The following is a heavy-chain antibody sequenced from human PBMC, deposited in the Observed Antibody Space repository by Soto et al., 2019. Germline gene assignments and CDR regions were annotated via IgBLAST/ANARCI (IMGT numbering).Heavy chain of an antibody. CDR1: GGSVSSGSYY. CDR3: ARGGVQPH. Sequence: KPSETLSLTCTVSGGSVSSGSYYWSWIRQPPGKGLEWIGYIYYSGSTNYNPSLKSRVTISVDTSKNQFSLKLSSVTAADTAVYYCARGGVQPHWGQGTLVTVSS. CDR2: IYYSGST. D-gene: IGHD6-13*01. J-gene: IGHJ4*02. V-gene: IGHV4-61*01.